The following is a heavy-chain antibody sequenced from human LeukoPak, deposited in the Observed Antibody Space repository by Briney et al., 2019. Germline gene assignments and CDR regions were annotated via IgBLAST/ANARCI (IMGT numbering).Heavy chain of an antibody. CDR2: IYYSGGT. J-gene: IGHJ5*02. V-gene: IGHV4-59*08. D-gene: IGHD6-6*01. CDR1: GGSISNYF. CDR3: ASHVATARGWFAP. Sequence: SETLSLTCKASGGSISNYFWTWIRQPPGQGLEWMGYIYYSGGTNYNPSLKSRVTISVETSKNKFSLKLSTVTAPDTAAVYCASHVATARGWFAPWGEGALVTVSS.